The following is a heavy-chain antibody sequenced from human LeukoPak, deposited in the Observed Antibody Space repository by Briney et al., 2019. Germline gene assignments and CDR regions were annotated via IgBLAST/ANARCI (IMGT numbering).Heavy chain of an antibody. Sequence: GGSLRLSCAASGFTFSTYSMNWVRQAPGKGLEWVSYISSSGSPTYYADSVKGRFTISRDNARDSLYLQMNNPRDEDTAVYYCARDPPYCTSNSCYGGFDYWGQGTLVTVSS. D-gene: IGHD2-2*01. V-gene: IGHV3-48*02. CDR3: ARDPPYCTSNSCYGGFDY. J-gene: IGHJ4*02. CDR2: ISSSGSPT. CDR1: GFTFSTYS.